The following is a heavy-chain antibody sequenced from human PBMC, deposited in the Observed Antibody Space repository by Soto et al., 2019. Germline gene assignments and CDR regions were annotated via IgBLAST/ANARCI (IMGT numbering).Heavy chain of an antibody. CDR3: ASAYYYYYGMDV. Sequence: PGESLKISCKGSGYSFTSYWISWVRQMPGKGLEWMGRIDPSDSYTNYSPSFQGHVTISADESISTAYLQWSSLKASDTAMYYCASAYYYYYGMDVWGQGTTVTVSS. V-gene: IGHV5-10-1*01. CDR1: GYSFTSYW. J-gene: IGHJ6*02. CDR2: IDPSDSYT.